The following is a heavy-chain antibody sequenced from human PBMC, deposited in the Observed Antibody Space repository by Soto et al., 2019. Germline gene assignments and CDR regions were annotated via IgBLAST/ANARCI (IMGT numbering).Heavy chain of an antibody. CDR1: GGSFISYI. CDR2: SIPIQGRA. D-gene: IGHD2-21*01. CDR3: AKSLVFVDHAYMDV. J-gene: IGHJ6*03. Sequence: QVQLVQSGAEVRKPGSSVKVSCEASGGSFISYIFTWVRQAPGQGLEGMGRSIPIQGRADYALKFQDRVTITADRSTQTVYMELRTLRPEDTALYYCAKSLVFVDHAYMDVWGKGTTVTVSS. V-gene: IGHV1-69*02.